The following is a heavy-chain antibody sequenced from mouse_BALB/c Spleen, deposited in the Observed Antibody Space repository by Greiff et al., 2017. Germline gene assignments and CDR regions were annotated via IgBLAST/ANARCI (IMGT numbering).Heavy chain of an antibody. CDR3: KGDGYYGY. D-gene: IGHD2-3*01. V-gene: IGHV14-4*02. CDR2: IDPENGDT. CDR1: GFNIKDYY. J-gene: IGHJ2*01. Sequence: EVKLQQSGAELVRSGASVKLSCTASGFNIKDYYMHWVKQRPEQGLEWIGWIDPENGDTEYAPKFQGKATMTADTSSNTAYLQLSSLTSEDTAVYYCKGDGYYGYWGQGTTLTVSS.